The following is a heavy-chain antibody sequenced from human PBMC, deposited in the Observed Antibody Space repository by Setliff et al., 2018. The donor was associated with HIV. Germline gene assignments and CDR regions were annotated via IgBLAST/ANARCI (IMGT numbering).Heavy chain of an antibody. CDR2: IHPSGGST. CDR3: ARARYCSGGSCYGGEYWFDP. V-gene: IGHV1-46*01. J-gene: IGHJ5*02. Sequence: ASVKVSCKASGYTFTSYYIHWVRQAPGQGLEWMGVIHPSGGSTSYAQKFQGRVTMTRDTSTSTVYMELSSLRSEDTAVYYCARARYCSGGSCYGGEYWFDPWGQGTLVTVSS. D-gene: IGHD2-15*01. CDR1: GYTFTSYY.